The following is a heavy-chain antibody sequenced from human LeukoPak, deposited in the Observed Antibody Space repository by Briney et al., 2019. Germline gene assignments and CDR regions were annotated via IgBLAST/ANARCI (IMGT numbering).Heavy chain of an antibody. D-gene: IGHD3-10*01. CDR1: GGSIRGYY. V-gene: IGHV4-59*01. CDR2: IYSSGST. Sequence: PSETLSLTCNVSGGSIRGYYWSWIRQPPGKGLEWIGYIYSSGSTNYNPSLKSRVTMSVDTSKNQFSLKVSSVTAADTAVYYCAASGFGFGELPSYFYYYMDVWGKGTTVTISS. J-gene: IGHJ6*03. CDR3: AASGFGFGELPSYFYYYMDV.